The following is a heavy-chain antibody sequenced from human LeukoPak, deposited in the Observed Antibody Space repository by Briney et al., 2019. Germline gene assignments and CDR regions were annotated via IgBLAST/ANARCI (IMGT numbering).Heavy chain of an antibody. CDR1: GGSFSGYY. CDR2: INHSGST. CDR3: ASGELDSLYYFDY. V-gene: IGHV4-34*01. J-gene: IGHJ4*02. Sequence: SETLSLTCAVYGGSFSGYYWSWIRQPPGKGLEWIGEINHSGSTNYNPSLKSRVTISVDTSKNQFSLKLSSVTAADTAVYYCASGELDSLYYFDYWGQGTLVTVSS. D-gene: IGHD1-1*01.